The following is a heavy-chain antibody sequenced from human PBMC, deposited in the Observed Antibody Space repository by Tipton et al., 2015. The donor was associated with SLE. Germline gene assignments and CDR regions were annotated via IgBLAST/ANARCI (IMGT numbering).Heavy chain of an antibody. D-gene: IGHD6-13*01. CDR1: GGSFSGYY. V-gene: IGHV4-34*01. Sequence: TLSLTCAVYGGSFSGYYWSWIRQPPGKGLEWIGEINHSGSTNYNPSLKSRVTISVDTSKNQFPLKLSSVTAADTAVYYCASHTSSWTGMGYWGQGTLVTVSS. CDR2: INHSGST. J-gene: IGHJ4*02. CDR3: ASHTSSWTGMGY.